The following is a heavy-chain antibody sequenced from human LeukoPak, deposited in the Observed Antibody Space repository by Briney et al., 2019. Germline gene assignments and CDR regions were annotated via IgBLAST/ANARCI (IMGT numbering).Heavy chain of an antibody. CDR1: GFTFNSYA. J-gene: IGHJ5*02. CDR2: IFGSGGSA. V-gene: IGHV3-23*01. CDR3: ATDGAGFDT. Sequence: GGSLRLSCAASGFTFNSYAMYWVRQAPGKGLEWVSGIFGSGGSAHYADSVKGRFTISRDNSKNTVYLQMNSLRVDDTAVYYCATDGAGFDTWGQGVLVTVSS.